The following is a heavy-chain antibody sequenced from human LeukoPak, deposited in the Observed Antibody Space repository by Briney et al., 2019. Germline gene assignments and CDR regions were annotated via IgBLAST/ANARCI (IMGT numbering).Heavy chain of an antibody. J-gene: IGHJ4*02. CDR3: ARDRDWSFDY. CDR1: GITFSGNW. CDR2: IKPDGSEK. D-gene: IGHD3/OR15-3a*01. V-gene: IGHV3-7*05. Sequence: QPGGSLGLSCADSGITFSGNWMSWVRQAPGKGLEWVAHIKPDGSEKYYVDSVRGRFTISRDNAENSLYLEMNSLRAEDTAVYYCARDRDWSFDYWGQGTLVTVSS.